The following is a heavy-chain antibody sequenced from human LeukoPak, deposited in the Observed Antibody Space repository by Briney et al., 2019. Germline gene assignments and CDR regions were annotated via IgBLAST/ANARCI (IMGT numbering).Heavy chain of an antibody. CDR2: IYPDDSDT. Sequence: GESLKISCKGSGYDFSSYWIGWVRQMPGKGLEWMGFIYPDDSDTIYSPSFQGQVTISADKSITTAYLQWSSLKASDTAMYYCARWAATGIGLDYWGQGTLVTVSS. J-gene: IGHJ4*02. CDR1: GYDFSSYW. CDR3: ARWAATGIGLDY. V-gene: IGHV5-51*01. D-gene: IGHD6-13*01.